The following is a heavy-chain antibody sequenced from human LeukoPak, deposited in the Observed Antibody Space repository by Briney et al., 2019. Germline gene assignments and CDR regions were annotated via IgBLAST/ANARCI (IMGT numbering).Heavy chain of an antibody. Sequence: ASVKVSCKASGNTFTGYYMHWVRQASGQGLEWMGWINPNSGGTNYAQKFQGWVTMTRDTSISTAYMELSRLRSDDTAVYYCARMGAVAGTDSADSHWGQGTLVTVSS. V-gene: IGHV1-2*04. CDR1: GNTFTGYY. J-gene: IGHJ4*02. D-gene: IGHD6-19*01. CDR2: INPNSGGT. CDR3: ARMGAVAGTDSADSH.